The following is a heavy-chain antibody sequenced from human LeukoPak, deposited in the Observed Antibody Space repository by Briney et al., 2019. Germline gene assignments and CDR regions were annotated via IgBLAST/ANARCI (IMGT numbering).Heavy chain of an antibody. J-gene: IGHJ4*02. V-gene: IGHV3-21*01. D-gene: IGHD3-3*01. Sequence: GGSLRLSCAASGFTFRTYSMNWVRQPQGKGLERVSSISSSSSYIYYADSVKGRFTISRDNAKNSLYLQMNSLRAEDTAVYYCARVVPAAHYDFWSGYPPYFDYWGQGTLVTVSS. CDR1: GFTFRTYS. CDR2: ISSSSSYI. CDR3: ARVVPAAHYDFWSGYPPYFDY.